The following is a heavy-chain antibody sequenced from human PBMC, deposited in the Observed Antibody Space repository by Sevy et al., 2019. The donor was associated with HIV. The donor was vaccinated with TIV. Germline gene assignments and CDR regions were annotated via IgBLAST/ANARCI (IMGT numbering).Heavy chain of an antibody. V-gene: IGHV4-39*01. J-gene: IGHJ5*02. CDR3: ARRYEWNDGWFDP. CDR2: IYYRGNT. CDR1: GGSISSTSYY. D-gene: IGHD1-1*01. Sequence: SETLSLTCTVSGGSISSTSYYWGWIRQPPGKGLEWIGSIYYRGNTYYNPSLTSRVTMSVATSKNQFSLKLISVTAADTAVYYCARRYEWNDGWFDPWGQGTLVTVSS.